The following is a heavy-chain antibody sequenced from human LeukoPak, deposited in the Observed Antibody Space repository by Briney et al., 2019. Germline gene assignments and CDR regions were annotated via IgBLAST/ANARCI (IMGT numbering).Heavy chain of an antibody. D-gene: IGHD5-24*01. CDR2: ISNFGDII. CDR1: GFTFSNYE. V-gene: IGHV3-48*03. J-gene: IGHJ6*03. Sequence: GGSLRLSCAASGFTFSNYEMNWVRQAPGKGLEWISHISNFGDIIHYADSVKGRFTISRDNAKNSLYLQMSSLRAEDTAVYYCARGMATIDGYYYYMDVWGKGTTVTVSS. CDR3: ARGMATIDGYYYYMDV.